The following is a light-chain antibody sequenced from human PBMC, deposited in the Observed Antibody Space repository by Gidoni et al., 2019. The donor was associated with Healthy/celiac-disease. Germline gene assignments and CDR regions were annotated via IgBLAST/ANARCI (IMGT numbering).Light chain of an antibody. CDR2: LGS. Sequence: LVMTQSPLSLPVTPGEPASISCRSSQSLLHSNGYNYLDWYLQKPGQSPQLLIYLGSNRASGVPDRFSGSGSGTDFTLKISRVEAEDVGVYYCMQALQTPWTFXQXTKVEIK. CDR3: MQALQTPWT. V-gene: IGKV2-28*01. J-gene: IGKJ1*01. CDR1: QSLLHSNGYNY.